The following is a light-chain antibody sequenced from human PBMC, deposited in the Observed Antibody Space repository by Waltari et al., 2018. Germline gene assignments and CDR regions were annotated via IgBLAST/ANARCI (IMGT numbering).Light chain of an antibody. J-gene: IGKJ1*01. V-gene: IGKV3-20*01. Sequence: EIVLPQSPGTLSLSPGERATLSCRASQSVSGSYIAWYQQRPGQAPRLLIYSGSNRATCIPDRFSGRGSGTDFTLTISRLEPEDFGVYYCQQYGDTPGTFGRGTKVDIK. CDR2: SGS. CDR3: QQYGDTPGT. CDR1: QSVSGSY.